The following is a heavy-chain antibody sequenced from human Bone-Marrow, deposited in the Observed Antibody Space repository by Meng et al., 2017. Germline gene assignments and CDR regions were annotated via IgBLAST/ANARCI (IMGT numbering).Heavy chain of an antibody. CDR2: IYDTENT. CDR3: ARGRASCSSGGCSLGWFDP. V-gene: IGHV4-31*01. D-gene: IGHD2-15*01. CDR1: GGSINSAGYY. Sequence: VQVEESGERLVKPAQILSLTRSVSGGSINSAGYYWSWIRQHPGKGLEWIGYIYDTENTYYNPSLKSPMTISLDKSKNQFSLKLNSGTVADTAVYYCARGRASCSSGGCSLGWFDPWGQGTLVTVSS. J-gene: IGHJ5*02.